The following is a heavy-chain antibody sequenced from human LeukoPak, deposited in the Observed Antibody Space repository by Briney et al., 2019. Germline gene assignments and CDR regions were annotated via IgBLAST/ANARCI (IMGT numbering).Heavy chain of an antibody. J-gene: IGHJ6*02. CDR3: ARDYMVRGMDV. CDR1: GFTFSSYW. D-gene: IGHD3-10*01. V-gene: IGHV3-53*04. Sequence: GGSLRLSCAASGFTFSSYWMSWVRQAPGKGLEWVAVIYSNNSTYYADSVKGRFTIFRHNSKNTLLLQMNSLRAEDSAVYFCARDYMVRGMDVWGQGTTVTVSS. CDR2: IYSNNST.